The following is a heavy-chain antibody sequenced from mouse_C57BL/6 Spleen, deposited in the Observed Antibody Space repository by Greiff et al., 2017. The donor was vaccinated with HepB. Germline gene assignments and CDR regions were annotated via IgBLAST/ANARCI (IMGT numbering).Heavy chain of an antibody. V-gene: IGHV1-69*01. Sequence: QVQLQQPGAELVMPGASVKLSCKASGYTFTSYWMHWVKQRPGQGLEWIGEIDPSDSYTNYNQKFKGKSTLTVDKSSSTAYMQLSSLTSEDSAVYYCSRLYYGNPYYFDYWGQGTTLTVSS. CDR3: SRLYYGNPYYFDY. J-gene: IGHJ2*01. CDR1: GYTFTSYW. D-gene: IGHD2-1*01. CDR2: IDPSDSYT.